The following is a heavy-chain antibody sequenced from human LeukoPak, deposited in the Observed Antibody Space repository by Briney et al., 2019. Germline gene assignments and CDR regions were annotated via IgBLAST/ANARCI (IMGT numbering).Heavy chain of an antibody. V-gene: IGHV3-21*01. J-gene: IGHJ6*03. CDR3: ARDPYSGSYGNYYYYFMDV. CDR1: GFTFSSYN. CDR2: ITSGSGYI. D-gene: IGHD1-26*01. Sequence: GGSLRLSCAASGFTFSSYNMNWVRQAPGKGLEWVSSITSGSGYIYYADSVKGRFTISRDNAKNSLYLQMSSLRAEDTAVYYCARDPYSGSYGNYYYYFMDVWGKGTTVTISS.